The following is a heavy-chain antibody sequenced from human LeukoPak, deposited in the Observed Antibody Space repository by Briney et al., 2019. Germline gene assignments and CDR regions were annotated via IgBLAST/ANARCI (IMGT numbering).Heavy chain of an antibody. CDR3: ARGWPLFWSGSFDI. CDR2: ISSSSSYI. J-gene: IGHJ3*02. V-gene: IGHV3-21*01. CDR1: GFTFSSYS. Sequence: GGSLRLSCAASGFTFSSYSMNWVRQAPGKGLEWVSSISSSSSYIYYADSVKGRFTISRDNAKNSLYLQMNSLRAEDTAVYYCARGWPLFWSGSFDIWGQGTMVTVSS. D-gene: IGHD3-3*01.